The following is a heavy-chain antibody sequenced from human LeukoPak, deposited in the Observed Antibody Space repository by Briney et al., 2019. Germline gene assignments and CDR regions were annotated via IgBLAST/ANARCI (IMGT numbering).Heavy chain of an antibody. Sequence: PSETLSLTCAVYGGSFIGYYWSWLRQPPAKGLEWIGYIYYSGSTNYNPSLKSRVTISVDTSENQFSLKLSSVTAADTAVYYCARGEGYGSYYFDYWGQGTLVTVSS. J-gene: IGHJ4*02. V-gene: IGHV4-59*01. CDR3: ARGEGYGSYYFDY. CDR2: IYYSGST. CDR1: GGSFIGYY. D-gene: IGHD3-10*01.